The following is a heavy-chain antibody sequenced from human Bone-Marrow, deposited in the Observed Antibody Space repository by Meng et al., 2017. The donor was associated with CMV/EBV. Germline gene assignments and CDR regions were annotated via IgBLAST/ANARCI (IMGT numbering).Heavy chain of an antibody. CDR1: GFTFSSYS. CDR2: ITFSSNYM. D-gene: IGHD1-1*01. Sequence: GESLKISCAASGFTFSSYSMNWVRQAPGKGLEWVSSITFSSNYMYYADSVKGRFTISRDNAKNSLYLQMNSLRAEDTAVYYCAREDTGDFDYWGQGALVTVSS. V-gene: IGHV3-21*01. J-gene: IGHJ4*02. CDR3: AREDTGDFDY.